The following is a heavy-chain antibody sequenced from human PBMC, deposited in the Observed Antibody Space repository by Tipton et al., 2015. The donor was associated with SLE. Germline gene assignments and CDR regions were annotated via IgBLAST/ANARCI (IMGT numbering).Heavy chain of an antibody. D-gene: IGHD5-12*01. CDR1: GGSISSGSYY. J-gene: IGHJ5*01. CDR2: IYTSGST. CDR3: ARGGRGWFDY. V-gene: IGHV4-61*09. Sequence: LRLSCTVSGGSISSGSYYWSWIRQPAGKGLEWIGYIYTSGSTNYNPSLKSRVTISVDTSKNQFSLKLSSVTAADTAVYYCARGGRGWFDYWGQGTLVTVSS.